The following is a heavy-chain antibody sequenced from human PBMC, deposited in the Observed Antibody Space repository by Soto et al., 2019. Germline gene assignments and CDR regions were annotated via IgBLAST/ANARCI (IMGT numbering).Heavy chain of an antibody. CDR2: INPSDDAT. CDR1: GYTFTRYY. Sequence: GASVKVSCKASGYTFTRYYMHWVRQAPGQGLEWMGIINPSDDATSYAEKFQGRLTMTKDTSTSTVYMEMSSLRSEDTAVYDCARDLTREGDYYDRSGYYLDYWGQGTLVTVSS. V-gene: IGHV1-46*01. CDR3: ARDLTREGDYYDRSGYYLDY. D-gene: IGHD3-22*01. J-gene: IGHJ4*02.